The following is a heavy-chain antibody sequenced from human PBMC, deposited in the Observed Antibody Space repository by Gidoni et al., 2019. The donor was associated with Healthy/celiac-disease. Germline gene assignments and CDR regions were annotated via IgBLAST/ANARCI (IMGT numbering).Heavy chain of an antibody. CDR3: AKDHMTTVTTDWYFDL. Sequence: EVQLVESGGGLVQPGRSLRLSWAASGFTFDDYAMHWVRQAPGKGLEWVSGISWNSGSIGYADSVKGRFTISRDNAKNSLYLQMNSLRAEDTALYYCAKDHMTTVTTDWYFDLWGRGTLVTVSS. CDR1: GFTFDDYA. D-gene: IGHD4-17*01. J-gene: IGHJ2*01. CDR2: ISWNSGSI. V-gene: IGHV3-9*01.